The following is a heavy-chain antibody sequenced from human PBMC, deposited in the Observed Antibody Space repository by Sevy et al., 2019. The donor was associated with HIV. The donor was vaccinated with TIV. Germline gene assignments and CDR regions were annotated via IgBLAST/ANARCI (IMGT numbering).Heavy chain of an antibody. J-gene: IGHJ6*02. Sequence: SETLSLTCAVYGGSFSGYYWSWIRQPPGKGLEWIGEINHSGSTNYNPSLKSRVTISVDTSKNQFSLKLISVTAADTAVYYCARVKRDDFWSGYPPYYYYGMDVWGQGTTVTVSS. CDR2: INHSGST. CDR1: GGSFSGYY. V-gene: IGHV4-34*01. D-gene: IGHD3-3*01. CDR3: ARVKRDDFWSGYPPYYYYGMDV.